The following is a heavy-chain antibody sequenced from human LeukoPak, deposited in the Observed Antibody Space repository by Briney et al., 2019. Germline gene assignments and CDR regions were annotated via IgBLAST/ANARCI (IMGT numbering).Heavy chain of an antibody. D-gene: IGHD6-13*01. CDR2: ISYDGSNK. Sequence: GGSLRLSCAASGFTFSSYAMHWVRQAPGKGLEWVAVISYDGSNKYYADSVKGRFTISRDNSKNTLYLQMNSLRTEDTALYYCAKDIGAGIAAAGYYFDYWGQGTLVTVSS. CDR3: AKDIGAGIAAAGYYFDY. V-gene: IGHV3-30-3*01. CDR1: GFTFSSYA. J-gene: IGHJ4*02.